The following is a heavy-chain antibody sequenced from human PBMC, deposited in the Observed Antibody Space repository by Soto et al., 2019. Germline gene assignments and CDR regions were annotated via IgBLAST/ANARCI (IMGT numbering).Heavy chain of an antibody. J-gene: IGHJ6*04. Sequence: EVQLVESGGGLVKPGGSLRLSCAASGFTFSTYSMNWVRQAPGKGLEWVSSISSSSSYIYYADSVKGRFTISRDNAKNAMYLQMNSLRAEDTAVCYCARYDSSGYYWPYYYYGMDVWGKGTTVTVSS. CDR1: GFTFSTYS. D-gene: IGHD3-22*01. V-gene: IGHV3-21*01. CDR2: ISSSSSYI. CDR3: ARYDSSGYYWPYYYYGMDV.